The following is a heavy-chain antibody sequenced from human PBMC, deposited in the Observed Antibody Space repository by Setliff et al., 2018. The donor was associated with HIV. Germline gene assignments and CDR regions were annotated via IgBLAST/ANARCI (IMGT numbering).Heavy chain of an antibody. CDR3: ARVRDPNWNYDMDV. V-gene: IGHV4-59*11. Sequence: SETLSLTCTVSGGSISSHYWSWIRQPPGKGLEWIGVISYTGSPHYNPSLKSRVTMSLDTSKNQFSLTLSSVTAVDTAVYYCARVRDPNWNYDMDVWGQGTTVTVSS. CDR1: GGSISSHY. D-gene: IGHD1-20*01. CDR2: ISYTGSP. J-gene: IGHJ6*02.